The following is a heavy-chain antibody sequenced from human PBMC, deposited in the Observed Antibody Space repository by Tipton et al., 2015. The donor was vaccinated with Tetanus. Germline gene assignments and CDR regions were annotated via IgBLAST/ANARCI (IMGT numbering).Heavy chain of an antibody. Sequence: SLRLSCAASGFTFTRYAMHWVRQTPGKGLEWVSVITFDGSTKYYADSVKGRFTLSRDNSRNTLFLQMNSLKVEDPAVYYCAREGLVLGPAKSSYFDYWGQGTRVIVSS. CDR3: AREGLVLGPAKSSYFDY. CDR1: GFTFTRYA. V-gene: IGHV3-30-3*01. J-gene: IGHJ4*02. D-gene: IGHD6-25*01. CDR2: ITFDGSTK.